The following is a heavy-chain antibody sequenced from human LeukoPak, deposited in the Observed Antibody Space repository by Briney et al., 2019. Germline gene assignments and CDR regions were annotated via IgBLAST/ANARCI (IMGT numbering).Heavy chain of an antibody. CDR1: GGTFSSYA. CDR3: ASIYYDSSGYYYGYFDN. J-gene: IGHJ4*02. CDR2: IIPMFGTA. Sequence: SVKVSCKASGGTFSSYAISLVRQAHGQGLEWMGGIIPMFGTANYAQKFQGRVTITTDESTSTAYMELSSLRSQDPVVYYCASIYYDSSGYYYGYFDNWRQGTRVTVSS. V-gene: IGHV1-69*05. D-gene: IGHD3-22*01.